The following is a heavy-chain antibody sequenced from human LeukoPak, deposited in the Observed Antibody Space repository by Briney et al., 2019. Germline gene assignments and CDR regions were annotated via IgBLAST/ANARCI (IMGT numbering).Heavy chain of an antibody. CDR1: GYSFTTYW. CDR2: IYPADSTT. V-gene: IGHV5-51*01. Sequence: GESLKISCKGSGYSFTTYWIGWVRQMPGKGLEWMGIIYPADSTTHYSPSFQGQVTISVDKSISTAYLHWSSLKASDTAVYYCARDPGYSSSTYYFDYWGQGTLVTVSS. D-gene: IGHD6-13*01. J-gene: IGHJ4*02. CDR3: ARDPGYSSSTYYFDY.